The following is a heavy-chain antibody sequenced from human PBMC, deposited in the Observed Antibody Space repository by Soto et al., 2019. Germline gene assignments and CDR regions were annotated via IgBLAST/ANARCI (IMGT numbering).Heavy chain of an antibody. Sequence: SETLALTCAVYGESLSGYYWSWIRQPPGKGLEWIGEINHSGSTNYNPSLKSRVTISVDTSKNQFSLKLSSVTAADTAVYYCARGRVRWYATFDYWGQGTLVTVSS. V-gene: IGHV4-34*01. CDR1: GESLSGYY. CDR2: INHSGST. D-gene: IGHD2-8*01. CDR3: ARGRVRWYATFDY. J-gene: IGHJ4*02.